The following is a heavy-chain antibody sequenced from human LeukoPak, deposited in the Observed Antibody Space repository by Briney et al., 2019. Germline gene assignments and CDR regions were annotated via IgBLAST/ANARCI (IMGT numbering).Heavy chain of an antibody. V-gene: IGHV4-39*07. CDR3: ARQTGSGLFILP. J-gene: IGHJ4*02. Sequence: PSETLSLTCTVSGGSISSSRYYWGWIRQPPGKGLEWIGSIYYSGSTYYYPSLKSRVTISVDTSKNQFSLRLSSMTAADTAVYYCARQTGSGLFILPGGQGTLVTVSS. CDR2: IYYSGST. D-gene: IGHD3/OR15-3a*01. CDR1: GGSISSSRYY.